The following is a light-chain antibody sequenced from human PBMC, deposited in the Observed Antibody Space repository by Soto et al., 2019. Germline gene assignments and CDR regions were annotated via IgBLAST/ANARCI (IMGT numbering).Light chain of an antibody. Sequence: SALTQPASLSGSPGQSITISCTGNSSEVGGYNYVSWYQQHPGKAPKLMIYDVSNRPSGVSNRFSGSKSGNTASLTISGLQAEDEADYYCNSYTSSSTPYVFGTGTKVTVL. CDR3: NSYTSSSTPYV. CDR1: SSEVGGYNY. V-gene: IGLV2-14*01. J-gene: IGLJ1*01. CDR2: DVS.